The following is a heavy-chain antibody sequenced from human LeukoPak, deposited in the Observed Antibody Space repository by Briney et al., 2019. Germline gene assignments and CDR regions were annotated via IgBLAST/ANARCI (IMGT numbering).Heavy chain of an antibody. CDR3: ARHLSPYSSGWSPLDY. V-gene: IGHV5-51*01. D-gene: IGHD6-19*01. Sequence: GESLKISCKGSGYSFTSYWIGWVRQMPGKGLEWMGIIYPGDSDTRYSPSFQGQDTISADKSISTAYLQWSSLKASDTAMYYCARHLSPYSSGWSPLDYWGQGTLVTVSS. CDR2: IYPGDSDT. J-gene: IGHJ4*02. CDR1: GYSFTSYW.